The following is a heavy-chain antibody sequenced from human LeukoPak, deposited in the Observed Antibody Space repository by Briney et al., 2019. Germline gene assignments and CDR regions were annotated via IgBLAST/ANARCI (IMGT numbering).Heavy chain of an antibody. J-gene: IGHJ5*02. CDR1: GGSISSYY. CDR2: IYYSGST. CDR3: ARLNNYGSGSYYNWFDP. V-gene: IGHV4-59*01. Sequence: SETLSLTCTVSGGSISSYYWSWIRQPPGKGLEWIGYIYYSGSTNYNPSLKSRVTISVDTSKNQFSLKLSSVTAADTAVYYCARLNNYGSGSYYNWFDPWGQGTLVTVSS. D-gene: IGHD3-10*01.